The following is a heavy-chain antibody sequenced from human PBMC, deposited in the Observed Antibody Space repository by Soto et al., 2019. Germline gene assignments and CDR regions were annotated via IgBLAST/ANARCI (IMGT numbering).Heavy chain of an antibody. V-gene: IGHV1-69*13. CDR1: GGTFSSYA. CDR2: IIPIFGTA. Sequence: GASVKVSCKASGGTFSSYAISWVRQAPGQGLEWMGGIIPIFGTANYAQKFQGRVTITADESTSTAYMELSSLRSEDTAVYYCARPEAVSSGWLDYYYGMDVWGQGTTVTVSS. D-gene: IGHD6-19*01. J-gene: IGHJ6*02. CDR3: ARPEAVSSGWLDYYYGMDV.